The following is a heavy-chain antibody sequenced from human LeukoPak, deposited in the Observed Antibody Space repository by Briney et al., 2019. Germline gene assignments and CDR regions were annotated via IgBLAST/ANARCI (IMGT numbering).Heavy chain of an antibody. V-gene: IGHV1-18*01. Sequence: ASVKVSCKASGYTFTSYGISRVRQAPGQGLEWMGWISAYNGNTNYAQKLQGRVTMTTDTSTSTAYMELRSLRSDDTAVYYCARDLPRWSGYYIPLDYWGQGTLVTVSS. D-gene: IGHD3-3*01. J-gene: IGHJ4*02. CDR3: ARDLPRWSGYYIPLDY. CDR2: ISAYNGNT. CDR1: GYTFTSYG.